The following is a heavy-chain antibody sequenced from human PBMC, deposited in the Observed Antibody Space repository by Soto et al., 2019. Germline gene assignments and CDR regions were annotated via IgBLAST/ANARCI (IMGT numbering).Heavy chain of an antibody. D-gene: IGHD3-22*01. CDR1: GGSFSGYY. CDR2: INHSGST. J-gene: IGHJ4*02. V-gene: IGHV4-34*01. CDR3: ARGITMIVAVQRDAPDKYYFDS. Sequence: QAQLQQWGAGLLKPSETLSLTCAVYGGSFSGYYWSWIRQSPGKGLEWIGEINHSGSTNYNPSHKSRVTMSVDTSKNQFSLKLSSVTAAVTAVYYCARGITMIVAVQRDAPDKYYFDSWGRGTLVTVSS.